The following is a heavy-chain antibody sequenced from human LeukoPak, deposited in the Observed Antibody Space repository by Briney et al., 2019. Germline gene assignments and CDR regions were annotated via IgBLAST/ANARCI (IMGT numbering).Heavy chain of an antibody. V-gene: IGHV4-31*03. CDR3: ARDGSGLYYGMDV. CDR1: GVSISSGGYY. D-gene: IGHD3-10*01. J-gene: IGHJ6*02. Sequence: SETLSLTCTVSGVSISSGGYYWSWIRQHGGKGLEWIGYIYYSGSTYYNPSLKSRVTISVDTSKNQFSLKLSSVTAADTAVYYCARDGSGLYYGMDVWGQGTTVTVSS. CDR2: IYYSGST.